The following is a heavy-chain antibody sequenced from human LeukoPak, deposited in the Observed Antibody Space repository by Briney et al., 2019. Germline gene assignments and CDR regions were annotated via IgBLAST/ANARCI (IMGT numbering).Heavy chain of an antibody. V-gene: IGHV1-18*01. D-gene: IGHD3-10*01. Sequence: ASVKVSCKASGYTFTSYGISWVRQAPGQGLEWMGWISAYNGNTNYAQKLQGRVTMTTDTSTSTAYMELRSLRSEDTAVYYCARGSSLLWFGELLDWGQGTLVTVSS. J-gene: IGHJ4*02. CDR1: GYTFTSYG. CDR3: ARGSSLLWFGELLD. CDR2: ISAYNGNT.